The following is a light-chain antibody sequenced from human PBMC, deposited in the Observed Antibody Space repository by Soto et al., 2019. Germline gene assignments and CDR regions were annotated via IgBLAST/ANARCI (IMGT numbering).Light chain of an antibody. CDR3: QQYGSA. V-gene: IGKV3-20*01. CDR2: GTS. J-gene: IGKJ1*01. Sequence: EIVLTQSSGPLFLAPREKTTLSFWASPRVSTRYLAWYQQKPGQAPRLLLYGTSNRATGTPDGFSQSGSGKDFTLTISRLEPEDFAVYNCQQYGSAFGQGT. CDR1: PRVSTRY.